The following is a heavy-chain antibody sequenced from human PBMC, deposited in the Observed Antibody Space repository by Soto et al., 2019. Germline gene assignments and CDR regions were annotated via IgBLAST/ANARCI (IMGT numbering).Heavy chain of an antibody. CDR3: ASLGGKIDY. D-gene: IGHD1-1*01. CDR2: ISYDGSNK. Sequence: LSLSCAASGCTFSSYARHGVRQAPGKGLEWVAVISYDGSNKYYADSVKGRFTISRDNSKNTLYLQMNSLRAEDTAVYYCASLGGKIDYWGQGTLVTVSS. CDR1: GCTFSSYA. V-gene: IGHV3-30-3*01. J-gene: IGHJ4*02.